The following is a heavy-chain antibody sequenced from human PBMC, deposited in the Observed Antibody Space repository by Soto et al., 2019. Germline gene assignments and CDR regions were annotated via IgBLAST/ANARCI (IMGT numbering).Heavy chain of an antibody. CDR2: MYYSGRT. Sequence: SETLSLTCTVSGGSISSSYSYWGWIRQPPGKGLEGIGSMYYSGRTYYSPSLKNRVTLSVATSKNQFSLKLSSVTAADTAVYFCARQQSSSSSPHRYYFDNWGQGTLVTVSS. J-gene: IGHJ4*02. CDR3: ARQQSSSSSPHRYYFDN. CDR1: GGSISSSYSY. D-gene: IGHD6-6*01. V-gene: IGHV4-39*01.